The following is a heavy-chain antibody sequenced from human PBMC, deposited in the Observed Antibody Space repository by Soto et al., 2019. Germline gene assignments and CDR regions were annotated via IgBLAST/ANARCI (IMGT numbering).Heavy chain of an antibody. Sequence: QVQLVQSGAEVKKPGSSVKVSCKSSGGTFSSHSINWVRQAPGQGLEWMGGIIPIFGPANFAKKFQGRVTITADESTTTAYMELSSLTSEDTAVYYCATGSFTSTGGRIGYHYNAMDVWGQGTTVTVSS. CDR2: IIPIFGPA. D-gene: IGHD1-1*01. J-gene: IGHJ6*02. V-gene: IGHV1-69*01. CDR1: GGTFSSHS. CDR3: ATGSFTSTGGRIGYHYNAMDV.